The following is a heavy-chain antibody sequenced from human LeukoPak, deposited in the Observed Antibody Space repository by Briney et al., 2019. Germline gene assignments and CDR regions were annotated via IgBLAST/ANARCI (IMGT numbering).Heavy chain of an antibody. CDR2: IYYSGST. V-gene: IGHV4-34*01. Sequence: SETLSLTCAVYGGSFSGYYWSWIRQPPGKGLEWIGSIYYSGSTYYNPSLKSRVTISVDTSKNQFSLKLSSVTAADTAVYYCARHEPAVAGTEWFDPWGQGTLVTVSS. CDR1: GGSFSGYY. CDR3: ARHEPAVAGTEWFDP. J-gene: IGHJ5*02. D-gene: IGHD6-19*01.